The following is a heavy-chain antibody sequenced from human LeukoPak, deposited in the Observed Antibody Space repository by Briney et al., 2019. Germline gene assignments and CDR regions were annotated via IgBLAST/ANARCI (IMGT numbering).Heavy chain of an antibody. CDR2: IYTSGST. Sequence: PSETLSLTCTVSGGSINSGSYYWSWIRQPAGKGLEWIGRIYTSGSTNYNPSLKSRVTISVDTSKNQFSLKLSSVTAADTAVYYCARERGYYDSSGPDYWGQGTLVTVSS. J-gene: IGHJ4*02. CDR3: ARERGYYDSSGPDY. V-gene: IGHV4-61*02. D-gene: IGHD3-22*01. CDR1: GGSINSGSYY.